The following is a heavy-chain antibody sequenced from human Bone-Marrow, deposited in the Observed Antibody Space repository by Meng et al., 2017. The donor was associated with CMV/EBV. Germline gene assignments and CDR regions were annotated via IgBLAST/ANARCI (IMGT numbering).Heavy chain of an antibody. V-gene: IGHV1-2*02. CDR2: INPNSGGT. CDR3: ARQRGDSPYYYGMDV. Sequence: ASVKVSCKASGGTFSSYAISWVRQAPGQGLEWMGWINPNSGGTNYAQKFQGRVTMTRDTSISTAYMELSRLRSDDTAVYYCARQRGDSPYYYGMDVWGQGTTVTVSS. CDR1: GGTFSSYA. J-gene: IGHJ6*02. D-gene: IGHD4-17*01.